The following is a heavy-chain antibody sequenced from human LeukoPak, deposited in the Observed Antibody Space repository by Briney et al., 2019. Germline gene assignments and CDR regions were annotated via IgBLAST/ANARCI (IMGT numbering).Heavy chain of an antibody. CDR3: QSRYLEWLLEY. D-gene: IGHD3-3*01. Sequence: SETLSLTCTVSGGSINSNNYYWGWIRQPPGKGLEWIGSIYSSGSAYYNPSLKSRVTISVDTSKNQFSLRLSSVTAADTAVYYCQSRYLEWLLEYWGQGTLVTASS. CDR1: GGSINSNNYY. J-gene: IGHJ4*02. CDR2: IYSSGSA. V-gene: IGHV4-39*01.